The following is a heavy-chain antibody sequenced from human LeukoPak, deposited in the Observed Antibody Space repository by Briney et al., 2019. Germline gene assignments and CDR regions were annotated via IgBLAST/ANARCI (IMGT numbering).Heavy chain of an antibody. D-gene: IGHD2-21*02. V-gene: IGHV3-30*04. Sequence: QSGRSLRLSCAASGFTFSAYAMHWVRQAPGKGLEWVAVISYDGSNKYYADSVKGRFTISRDNSKNTLYVQMNSLRVEDTAVYYCARVSCGGDCRNVFDIWGQGTMVTVSS. CDR1: GFTFSAYA. J-gene: IGHJ3*02. CDR2: ISYDGSNK. CDR3: ARVSCGGDCRNVFDI.